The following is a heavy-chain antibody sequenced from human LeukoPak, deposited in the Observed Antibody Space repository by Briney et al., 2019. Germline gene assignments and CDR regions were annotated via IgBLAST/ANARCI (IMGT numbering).Heavy chain of an antibody. CDR3: ARDGAAVAYDY. D-gene: IGHD6-19*01. V-gene: IGHV3-33*01. CDR1: GFTFSSYG. CDR2: IWYDGSNK. J-gene: IGHJ4*02. Sequence: GGSLRLSCAASGFTFSSYGMHWVRQAPGKGLEWVAVIWYDGSNKYYADSVKGRFTISRDNSRNTLYLQMNSLRAEDTAVYYCARDGAAVAYDYWGQGTLVTVSS.